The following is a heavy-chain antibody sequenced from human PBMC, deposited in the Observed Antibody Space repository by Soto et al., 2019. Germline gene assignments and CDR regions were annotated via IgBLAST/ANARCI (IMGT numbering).Heavy chain of an antibody. Sequence: GGSLRLSCAASGFTFSSYAMSWVRQAPGKGLEWVSAISGSGGSTYYADSVKGRFTISRDNSKNTLYLQMNSLRAEATAVYYCAKDVTGTTVINAFDIWGQGTMVTVSS. CDR2: ISGSGGST. J-gene: IGHJ3*02. CDR3: AKDVTGTTVINAFDI. V-gene: IGHV3-23*01. D-gene: IGHD1-1*01. CDR1: GFTFSSYA.